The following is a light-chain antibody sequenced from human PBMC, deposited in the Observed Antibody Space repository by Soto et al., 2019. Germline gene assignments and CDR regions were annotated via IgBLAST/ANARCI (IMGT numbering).Light chain of an antibody. CDR3: QQYVTYPRT. CDR1: QRAISSY. V-gene: IGKV3-20*01. CDR2: GAS. J-gene: IGKJ1*01. Sequence: IVLTQSPGPLSLSPGERATLSCRASQRAISSYLAWFQQRPGRAPRLLLYGASNRATDIPDRFTGSGSGTDFALTISRLEPEDFAVYYCQQYVTYPRTFGQGTKVEIK.